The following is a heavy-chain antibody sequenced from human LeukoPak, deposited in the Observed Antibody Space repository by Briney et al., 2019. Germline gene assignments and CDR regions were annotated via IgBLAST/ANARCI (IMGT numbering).Heavy chain of an antibody. Sequence: GGSLRLSCAASGFTFSDYDMNWIRRAPGTGLEWASYITGSSSSKYYADSVKGRFTISRDNAKNSLYLQMNSLRAEDTAVYYCARPTTSGWYPHWGQGTMVTVSS. CDR1: GFTFSDYD. CDR3: ARPTTSGWYPH. V-gene: IGHV3-48*01. J-gene: IGHJ3*01. D-gene: IGHD6-19*01. CDR2: ITGSSSSK.